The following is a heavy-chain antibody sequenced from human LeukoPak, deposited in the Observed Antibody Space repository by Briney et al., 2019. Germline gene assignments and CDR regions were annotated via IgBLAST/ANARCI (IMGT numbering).Heavy chain of an antibody. CDR3: AKVADYYDTSGLHY. CDR2: IWYDGSKK. D-gene: IGHD3-22*01. CDR1: GFTFSSHG. V-gene: IGHV3-33*06. Sequence: PGGSLRLSCAASGFTFSSHGMHWVRQAPGKGLEWVAVIWYDGSKKYYGDSVKGRFIISRDNSKNTLYLQMNSPRAEDTAVYFCAKVADYYDTSGLHYWGQGTPVTVSS. J-gene: IGHJ4*02.